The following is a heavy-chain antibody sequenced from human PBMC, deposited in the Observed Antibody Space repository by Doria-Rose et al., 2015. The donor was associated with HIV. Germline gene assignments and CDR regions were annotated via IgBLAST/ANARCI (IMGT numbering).Heavy chain of an antibody. D-gene: IGHD3-3*01. Sequence: VQSGGGLVQPGRSLRLSCVGSGFSFESYAMHWVRLAPGKGLEWVAGISWDSGALVNADSVEGRFTISRDNAKKSVYLEMRSLRPEDTAFYYCAKAPIIGPKYYFYRDVWGKGTSVTVSS. CDR1: GFSFESYA. CDR2: ISWDSGAL. V-gene: IGHV3-9*01. CDR3: AKAPIIGPKYYFYRDV. J-gene: IGHJ6*03.